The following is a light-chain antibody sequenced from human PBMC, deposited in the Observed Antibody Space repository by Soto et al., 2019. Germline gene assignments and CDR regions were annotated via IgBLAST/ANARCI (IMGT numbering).Light chain of an antibody. J-gene: IGLJ2*01. V-gene: IGLV4-60*03. Sequence: QPVLTQSSSASASLGSSVKLTCTLNSGHSTYIIAWHQHQPGKAPRYLMKLEGSGSYNKGSGVPDRFSGSSSGADRYLTISNLQSEDEAAYYCGTWDSDTRVFGGGTKLTVL. CDR1: SGHSTYI. CDR3: GTWDSDTRV. CDR2: LEGSGSY.